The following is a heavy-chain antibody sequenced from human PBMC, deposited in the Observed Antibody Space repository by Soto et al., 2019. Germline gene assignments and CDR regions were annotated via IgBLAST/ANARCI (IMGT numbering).Heavy chain of an antibody. CDR1: GFTFSTYA. V-gene: IGHV3-23*01. CDR3: AKPTWSAGIPDY. J-gene: IGHJ4*02. CDR2: IGGGGRST. Sequence: EVQLLESGGGLVQPGGSLRLSCAASGFTFSTYAMSWVRQTPGKGLEWVSAIGGGGRSTYYADSVKGRFTISRDNSKNPLFLQMNSLRGEDTAMYYCAKPTWSAGIPDYWGQGTLVTVSS. D-gene: IGHD3-3*01.